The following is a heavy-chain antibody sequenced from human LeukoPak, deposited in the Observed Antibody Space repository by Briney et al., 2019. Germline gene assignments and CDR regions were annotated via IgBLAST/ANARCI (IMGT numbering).Heavy chain of an antibody. Sequence: PSETLSLTCTVSGGSISSYYWSWIRQPPGKGLEGIGYIYYSGSTNYNPSLKSRVTISVDPSKNQSSLKLSSVTAADTAVYYCARLGYYDSSGYRPWGQGTLVTVSS. CDR1: GGSISSYY. J-gene: IGHJ4*02. V-gene: IGHV4-59*08. CDR3: ARLGYYDSSGYRP. CDR2: IYYSGST. D-gene: IGHD3-22*01.